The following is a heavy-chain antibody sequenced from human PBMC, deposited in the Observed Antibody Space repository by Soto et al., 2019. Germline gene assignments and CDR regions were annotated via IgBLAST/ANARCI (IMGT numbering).Heavy chain of an antibody. Sequence: EVQLLESGGGLVQPGGSLRLSCAASGFTFSSYAMSWVRQAPGKGLEWVSTISGSGGSTYYADSVKGRFTISRDNSKNTLYLQMNSLRAEDTAVYYCAKDHGGGWLQEDFAYWGQGTLVTVSS. D-gene: IGHD5-12*01. CDR3: AKDHGGGWLQEDFAY. CDR2: ISGSGGST. J-gene: IGHJ4*02. CDR1: GFTFSSYA. V-gene: IGHV3-23*01.